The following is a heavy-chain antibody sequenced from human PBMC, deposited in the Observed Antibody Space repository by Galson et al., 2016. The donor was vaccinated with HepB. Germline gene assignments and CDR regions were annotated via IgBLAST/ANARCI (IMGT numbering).Heavy chain of an antibody. CDR2: IDGDDDK. V-gene: IGHV2-70*13. Sequence: PALVKPTQTLTLTCTFSGFSLSTSGICVNWIRQAPGKALEWLAFIDGDDDKYYRTSLKTRLTISKETSRNQVVLTLTNMDPADTATYYFARIDRTVTSALTGDAFDFWGQGTMVTVSS. J-gene: IGHJ3*01. CDR3: ARIDRTVTSALTGDAFDF. CDR1: GFSLSTSGIC. D-gene: IGHD7-27*01.